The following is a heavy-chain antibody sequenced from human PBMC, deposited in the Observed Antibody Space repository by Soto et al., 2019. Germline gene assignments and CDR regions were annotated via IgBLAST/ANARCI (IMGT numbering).Heavy chain of an antibody. Sequence: QVPLVESGGGVVQPGRSLRLSCAASGFTFSSYGMHWVRQAPGKGLEWVAVISYDGSNKYYADSVKGRFTISRDNSKNTLYLQMNSLRAEDTAVYYCAKVGSSSWYFDYWGQGTLVTVSS. D-gene: IGHD6-13*01. J-gene: IGHJ4*02. CDR3: AKVGSSSWYFDY. V-gene: IGHV3-30*18. CDR2: ISYDGSNK. CDR1: GFTFSSYG.